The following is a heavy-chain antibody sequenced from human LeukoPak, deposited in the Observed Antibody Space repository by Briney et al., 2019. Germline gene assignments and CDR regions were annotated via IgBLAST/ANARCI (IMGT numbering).Heavy chain of an antibody. CDR3: ARHVGFITMVRGVINNNWFDP. Sequence: PSETLSLTRTVSGGSISSSSYYWGWIRQPPGKGLEWIGSIYYSGSTYYNPSLKSRVTISVDTSKKQFSLKLSSVTAADTAVYYCARHVGFITMVRGVINNNWFDPWGQGTLVTVSS. V-gene: IGHV4-39*01. D-gene: IGHD3-10*01. CDR1: GGSISSSSYY. CDR2: IYYSGST. J-gene: IGHJ5*02.